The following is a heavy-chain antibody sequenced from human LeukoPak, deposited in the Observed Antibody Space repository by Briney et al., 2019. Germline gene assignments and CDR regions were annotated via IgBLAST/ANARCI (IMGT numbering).Heavy chain of an antibody. CDR3: ARGDLRSGNCFDP. J-gene: IGHJ5*02. V-gene: IGHV1-69*05. D-gene: IGHD3-3*01. CDR1: GGTFSSYA. CDR2: IIPIFGTA. Sequence: SVKVSCKASGGTFSSYAISWVRQAPGQGHEWMVRIIPIFGTANYAQKFQGRVTITTDESTSTAYMELSSLRSEDTAVYYCARGDLRSGNCFDPWGKGTLVTVSS.